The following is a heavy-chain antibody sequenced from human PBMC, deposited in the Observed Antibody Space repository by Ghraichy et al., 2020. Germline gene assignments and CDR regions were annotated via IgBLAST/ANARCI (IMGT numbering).Heavy chain of an antibody. Sequence: GESLNISCAASGFSVTSNYMSWVRQAPEKGLEWVSVIYSDGSIYYADSVKGRVTISRDNSKNTVYLQMNRLRADDTAVYYCARVSIVGVTYQYHGMDVWGQGTTVTVSS. V-gene: IGHV3-66*01. CDR2: IYSDGSI. CDR1: GFSVTSNY. D-gene: IGHD1-26*01. J-gene: IGHJ6*02. CDR3: ARVSIVGVTYQYHGMDV.